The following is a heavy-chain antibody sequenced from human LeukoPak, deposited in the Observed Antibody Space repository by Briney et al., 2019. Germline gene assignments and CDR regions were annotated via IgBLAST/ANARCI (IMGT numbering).Heavy chain of an antibody. CDR2: ISYDGSKK. V-gene: IGHV3-30-3*02. Sequence: GGSLRLSCAASGFTLSTYAMHWVRQAPGKGLEWVAVISYDGSKKYYADSVKGRFTISRDNSKNTLYLQMNSLRAGDTAIYHCAKIGVIGNWYYDVWGRGTLVTVSS. CDR3: AKIGVIGNWYYDV. CDR1: GFTLSTYA. J-gene: IGHJ2*01. D-gene: IGHD3-10*01.